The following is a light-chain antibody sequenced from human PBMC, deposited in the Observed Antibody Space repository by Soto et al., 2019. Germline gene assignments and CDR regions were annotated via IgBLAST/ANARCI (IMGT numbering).Light chain of an antibody. J-gene: IGKJ1*01. CDR2: DAY. CDR3: QQRHMWTIT. CDR1: QSFRGL. V-gene: IGKV3-11*01. Sequence: EIALTQSPGTLSRSPGERATLPCGASQSFRGLLAWYQQKTGQAPRPLIYDAYNRATGIPPRLSGSGSGTALTITISSIETEDSEVYYCQQRHMWTITFGQGTKVDIK.